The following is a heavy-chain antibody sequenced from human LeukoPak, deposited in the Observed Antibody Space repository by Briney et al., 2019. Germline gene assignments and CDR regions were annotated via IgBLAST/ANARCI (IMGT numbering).Heavy chain of an antibody. Sequence: GGSLRLSCAASGFTFDDYGMSWVRQAPGKGLEWVSGINWNGGSTGYADSVKGRFTISRDNAKNSLYLQMNSLRAEDTALYYCARVYTLLPITTFDYCMDVWGKGTTVTVSS. CDR2: INWNGGST. CDR1: GFTFDDYG. V-gene: IGHV3-20*04. D-gene: IGHD3-3*01. CDR3: ARVYTLLPITTFDYCMDV. J-gene: IGHJ6*03.